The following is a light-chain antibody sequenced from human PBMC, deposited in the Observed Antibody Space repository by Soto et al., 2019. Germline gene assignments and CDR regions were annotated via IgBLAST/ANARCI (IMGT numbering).Light chain of an antibody. Sequence: EIVLTQSPATLSLSPGERATLSCRASQSLSSINLAWFQQKPGQAPRLLIYGASTRATGIPARFSGSGSGTEFTLTISSLQSEDFAVYYCQQYNNWPPWTFGQGTKVDI. CDR1: QSLSSIN. J-gene: IGKJ1*01. V-gene: IGKV3-15*01. CDR3: QQYNNWPPWT. CDR2: GAS.